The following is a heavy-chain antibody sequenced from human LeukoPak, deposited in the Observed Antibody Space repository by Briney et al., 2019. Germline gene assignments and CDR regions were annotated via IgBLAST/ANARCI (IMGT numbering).Heavy chain of an antibody. CDR1: GFTFSSYS. CDR3: ASTPDPYDSSGSDY. Sequence: GGSLRLSCAASGFTFSSYSMNWVRQAPGKGLEWVSSISSSSSYIYYADSVKGRFTTSRDNAKNSLYLQMNSLRAEDTAVYYCASTPDPYDSSGSDYWGQGTLVTVSS. CDR2: ISSSSSYI. D-gene: IGHD3-22*01. V-gene: IGHV3-21*01. J-gene: IGHJ4*02.